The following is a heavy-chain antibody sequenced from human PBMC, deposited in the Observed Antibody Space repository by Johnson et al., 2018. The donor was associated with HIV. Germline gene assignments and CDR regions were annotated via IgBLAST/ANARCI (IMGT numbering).Heavy chain of an antibody. CDR3: AKDRTSAQSAFDI. J-gene: IGHJ3*02. CDR2: IWYDGSNK. Sequence: QVLLVESGGGVVQPGRSLRLSCAASGFTFSSYGMHWVRQAPGKGLEWVAVIWYDGSNKYYADSVKGRFTISRDNSKNTLYLQMNSLRAEDTAVYYCAKDRTSAQSAFDIWGQGTMVTVSS. V-gene: IGHV3-33*06. D-gene: IGHD1-1*01. CDR1: GFTFSSYG.